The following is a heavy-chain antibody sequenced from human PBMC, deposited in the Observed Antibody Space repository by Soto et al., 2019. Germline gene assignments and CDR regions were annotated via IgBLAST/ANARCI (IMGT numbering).Heavy chain of an antibody. D-gene: IGHD6-13*01. CDR2: IYQSGST. J-gene: IGHJ4*02. CDR3: ARASATIAAAAIFDY. Sequence: QVQLQESGPGLVKPSGTLSLTCAVSGGAISSSNWWSCVRQPPGKGLEWNGEIYQSGSTNYNPSLESRVSMSVDKSRNQCSLKLTSVSAADTAVYYCARASATIAAAAIFDYWGQVTLGTVSS. CDR1: GGAISSSNW. V-gene: IGHV4-4*02.